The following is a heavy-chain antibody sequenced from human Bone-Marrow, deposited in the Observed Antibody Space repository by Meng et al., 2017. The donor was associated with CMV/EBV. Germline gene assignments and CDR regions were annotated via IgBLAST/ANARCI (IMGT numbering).Heavy chain of an antibody. CDR1: GFTFSTYS. D-gene: IGHD3-3*01. V-gene: IGHV3-21*01. CDR2: ISSSSSYI. CDR3: ARDQPRYDFRSGYSSDY. J-gene: IGHJ4*02. Sequence: GESLKISCAASGFTFSTYSMDWVRQAPGKGLEWVSSISSSSSYIYYADSVKGRFTISRDNAKNSLYLQMNSLRAEDTAVYYCARDQPRYDFRSGYSSDYWGQGTLVTVSS.